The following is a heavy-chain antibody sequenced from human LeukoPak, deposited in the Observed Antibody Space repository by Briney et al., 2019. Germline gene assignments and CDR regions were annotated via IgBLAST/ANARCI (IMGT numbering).Heavy chain of an antibody. J-gene: IGHJ5*02. V-gene: IGHV4-34*01. CDR3: ARDPSGYGDYWFDP. D-gene: IGHD4-17*01. Sequence: PSETLSLTCAVYGGSFSGYYWSWIRQPPGKGLEWIGEINHSGSTNYNPSLKSRVTISVDTSKNQFSLKLSSVTAADTAVYYCARDPSGYGDYWFDPWGQGTLVTVSS. CDR2: INHSGST. CDR1: GGSFSGYY.